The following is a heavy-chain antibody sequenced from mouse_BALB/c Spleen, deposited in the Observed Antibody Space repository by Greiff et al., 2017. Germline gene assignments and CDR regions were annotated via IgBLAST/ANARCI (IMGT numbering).Heavy chain of an antibody. Sequence: VQLQQSGPELVKPGASVKISCKASGYTFTDYNMHWVKQSHGKSLEWIGYIYPYNGGTGYNQKFKSKATLTVDNSSSTAYMELRSLTSEDSAVYYCARSHYYGSSYLYYFDYWGQGTTLTVSS. J-gene: IGHJ2*01. CDR1: GYTFTDYN. V-gene: IGHV1S29*02. D-gene: IGHD1-1*01. CDR3: ARSHYYGSSYLYYFDY. CDR2: IYPYNGGT.